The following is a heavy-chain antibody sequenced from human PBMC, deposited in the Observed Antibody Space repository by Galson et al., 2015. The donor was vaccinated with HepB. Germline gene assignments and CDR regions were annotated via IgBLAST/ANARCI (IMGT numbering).Heavy chain of an antibody. CDR2: IRSNTNGGTT. CDR1: GFTFGVYA. J-gene: IGHJ6*03. CDR3: TRTQVHFFGSGSPILFPYYYMDV. V-gene: IGHV3-49*03. D-gene: IGHD3-10*01. Sequence: SLRLSCAASGFTFGVYAMGWFRQAPGKGLEWVGLIRSNTNGGTTEYAASVKGRFTISRDDSKSIAYLQMNSLKAEDTAVYYCTRTQVHFFGSGSPILFPYYYMDVWGKGSTVTVSS.